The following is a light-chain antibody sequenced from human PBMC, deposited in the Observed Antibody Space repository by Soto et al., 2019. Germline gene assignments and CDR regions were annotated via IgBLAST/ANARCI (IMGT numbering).Light chain of an antibody. CDR3: QQLNGYQLA. V-gene: IGKV1-9*01. CDR2: SAS. CDR1: KAMSTY. Sequence: DIQLTQSPSFLSAFVGDTVTITCRASKAMSTYLAWYQQKPGKVPKLLLRSASTLQSGVPPRFSGGGSGTEFTLTISTLQPDDSGIYYCQQLNGYQLAFGGGTNVEIK. J-gene: IGKJ4*01.